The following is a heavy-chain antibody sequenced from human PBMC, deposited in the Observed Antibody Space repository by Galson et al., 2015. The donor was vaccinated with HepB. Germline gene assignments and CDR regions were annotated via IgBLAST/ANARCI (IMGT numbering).Heavy chain of an antibody. D-gene: IGHD2-2*02. V-gene: IGHV1-69*13. Sequence: SVKVSCKASGGTFSSYAISWVRQAPGQGPEWMGGNIPIFGTANYAQKFQGRVTITADESTSTAYMELSSLRSEDTAVYYCARDGIVVVPAAITGDAFDIWGQGTMVTVSS. CDR1: GGTFSSYA. CDR3: ARDGIVVVPAAITGDAFDI. J-gene: IGHJ3*02. CDR2: NIPIFGTA.